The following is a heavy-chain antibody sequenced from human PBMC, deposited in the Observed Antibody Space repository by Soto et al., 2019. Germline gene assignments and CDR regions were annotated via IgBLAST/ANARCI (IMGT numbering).Heavy chain of an antibody. J-gene: IGHJ4*02. D-gene: IGHD2-2*01. Sequence: SETLSLTCTVSGGSISSSSYYWGWIRQPPGKGLEWIGSIYYSGSTYYNPSLKSRVTISVDTSKHQFSLKLSSVTAADTAVYYCARHETVVVPAAIDYWGQGTLVTVSS. CDR2: IYYSGST. V-gene: IGHV4-39*01. CDR3: ARHETVVVPAAIDY. CDR1: GGSISSSSYY.